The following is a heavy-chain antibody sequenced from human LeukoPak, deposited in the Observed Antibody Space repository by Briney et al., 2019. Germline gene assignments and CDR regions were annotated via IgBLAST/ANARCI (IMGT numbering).Heavy chain of an antibody. D-gene: IGHD3-9*01. CDR3: ATYDVLTGFEY. V-gene: IGHV1-69*13. Sequence: SVKVSFKASGYTFTGYYMHWVRQAPGQGLNWMGGISPLLGASKHTQKFQDRVTITADESTSTAYMELSDLRPADTAVYYCATYDVLTGFEYWGQGTLVTVSS. J-gene: IGHJ4*02. CDR2: ISPLLGAS. CDR1: GYTFTGYY.